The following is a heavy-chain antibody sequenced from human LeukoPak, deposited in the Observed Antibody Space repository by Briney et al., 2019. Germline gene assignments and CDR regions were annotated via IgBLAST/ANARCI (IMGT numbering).Heavy chain of an antibody. D-gene: IGHD1-26*01. Sequence: GGSLRLSCASSGFTFSNYAMHWVRQAPGKGLEWVAVISYDGSNKYYADSVKGRFTISRDNSKNTLYLQMNSLRAEDTAVYYCAREKWELLDDHDAFDIWGQGTMVTVSS. J-gene: IGHJ3*02. CDR3: AREKWELLDDHDAFDI. V-gene: IGHV3-30*04. CDR2: ISYDGSNK. CDR1: GFTFSNYA.